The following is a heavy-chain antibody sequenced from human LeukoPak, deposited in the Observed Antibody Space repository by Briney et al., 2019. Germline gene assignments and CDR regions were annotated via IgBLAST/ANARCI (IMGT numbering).Heavy chain of an antibody. V-gene: IGHV3-30-3*01. CDR1: GFTFSSYA. Sequence: PGGSLRLSCAASGFTFSSYAMHWVRQAPGKGLEWVAVISYDGSNKYYADSVKGRFTISRDNSKNTLYLQMNSLRAEDTAVYYCARQRGRDGYNPYFDYWGQGTLVTVSS. CDR3: ARQRGRDGYNPYFDY. D-gene: IGHD5-24*01. CDR2: ISYDGSNK. J-gene: IGHJ4*02.